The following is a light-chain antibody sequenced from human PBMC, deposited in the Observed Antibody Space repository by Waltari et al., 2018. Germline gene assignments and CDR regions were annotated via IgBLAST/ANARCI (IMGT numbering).Light chain of an antibody. Sequence: QSALTQPASVSGSPGQSLTISCTGTSSDIGAYNFVSWYQQDPGKAPKVLIYEVTNRPSGVSDRFSGSKSGNTASLTISGLQAEDEGHYYCSSYVASSTLWVFGGGTKLTVL. CDR2: EVT. CDR1: SSDIGAYNF. J-gene: IGLJ3*02. CDR3: SSYVASSTLWV. V-gene: IGLV2-14*01.